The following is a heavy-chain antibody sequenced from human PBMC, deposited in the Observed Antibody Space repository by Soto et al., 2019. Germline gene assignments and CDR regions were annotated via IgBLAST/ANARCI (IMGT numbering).Heavy chain of an antibody. CDR2: ISAYNGNT. V-gene: IGHV1-18*01. Sequence: VASVKVSCKASGYTFTSYGINWVRQAPGQGLEWMGWISAYNGNTNYAQKLQGRVTMTTDTSTSTAYMELRSLRSDDTAVYYCARDRETLYYYYGMDVWGQGTTVTVSS. J-gene: IGHJ6*02. CDR1: GYTFTSYG. CDR3: ARDRETLYYYYGMDV.